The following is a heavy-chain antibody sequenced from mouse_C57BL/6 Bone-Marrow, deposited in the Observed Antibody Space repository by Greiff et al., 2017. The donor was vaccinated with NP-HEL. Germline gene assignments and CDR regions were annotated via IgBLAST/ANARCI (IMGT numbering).Heavy chain of an antibody. CDR3: AREEVFYYGYDGCVDY. D-gene: IGHD2-2*01. CDR1: GYTFTSYW. J-gene: IGHJ2*01. CDR2: IYPGSGST. V-gene: IGHV1-55*01. Sequence: QVQLQQPGAELVKPGASVKMSCKASGYTFTSYWITWVKQRPGQGLEWIGDIYPGSGSTNYNEKFKSKATLTVDTSSSTAYMQLSSLTSEDSAVYYCAREEVFYYGYDGCVDYWGQGTTLTVSS.